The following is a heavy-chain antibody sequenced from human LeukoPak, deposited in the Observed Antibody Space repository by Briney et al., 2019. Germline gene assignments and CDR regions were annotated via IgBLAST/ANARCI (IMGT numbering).Heavy chain of an antibody. CDR3: ARDKRDMYSSGWYDY. CDR1: GFTFSSYW. Sequence: GGSLRLSCAASGFTFSSYWMSWVRQAPGKGLEWVANIKQDGSEKYYVDSVKGRFTISKDNAKNSLYLQMNSLRAEDTAVYYCARDKRDMYSSGWYDYWGQGTLVTVSS. CDR2: IKQDGSEK. V-gene: IGHV3-7*01. D-gene: IGHD6-13*01. J-gene: IGHJ4*02.